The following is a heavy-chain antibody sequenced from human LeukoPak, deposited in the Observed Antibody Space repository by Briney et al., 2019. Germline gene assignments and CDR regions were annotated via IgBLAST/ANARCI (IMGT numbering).Heavy chain of an antibody. V-gene: IGHV3-23*01. CDR2: ISGSGGST. J-gene: IGHJ4*02. D-gene: IGHD3-3*01. CDR1: GFTFSSYA. CDR3: AKAAGYYDFWSGYPLCNY. Sequence: QAGGSLRLSWAASGFTFSSYAMSWVRQAPGKGLEWVSAISGSGGSTYYADSVKGRFTISRDNSKNTLYLQMNSLRAEDTAVYYCAKAAGYYDFWSGYPLCNYWGQGTLVTVSS.